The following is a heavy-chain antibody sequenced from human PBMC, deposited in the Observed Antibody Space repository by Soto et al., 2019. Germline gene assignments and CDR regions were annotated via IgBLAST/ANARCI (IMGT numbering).Heavy chain of an antibody. Sequence: GESLKISCKGSGYSFTSYWIGWVRQMPGKGLEWMGIIYPGDSDTRYSPSFQGQVTISADKSISTAYLQWSSLKASDTAMYYCAIDSSSFARAENNDAFDIWGQGTMVTVSS. V-gene: IGHV5-51*01. D-gene: IGHD6-6*01. CDR1: GYSFTSYW. CDR3: AIDSSSFARAENNDAFDI. CDR2: IYPGDSDT. J-gene: IGHJ3*02.